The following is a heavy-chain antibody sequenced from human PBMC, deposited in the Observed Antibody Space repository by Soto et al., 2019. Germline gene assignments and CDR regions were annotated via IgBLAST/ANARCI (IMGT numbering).Heavy chain of an antibody. CDR3: ARTIGYCSSTSCPEPVSYYYYGMDV. D-gene: IGHD2-2*01. V-gene: IGHV1-69*13. J-gene: IGHJ6*02. Sequence: SVKVSCKASGGTFSSYAISWVRQAPGQGLEWMGGIIPIFGTANYAQKFQGRVTITADESTSTAYMELSSLRSEDTAVYYCARTIGYCSSTSCPEPVSYYYYGMDVWGQGTTVTVSS. CDR2: IIPIFGTA. CDR1: GGTFSSYA.